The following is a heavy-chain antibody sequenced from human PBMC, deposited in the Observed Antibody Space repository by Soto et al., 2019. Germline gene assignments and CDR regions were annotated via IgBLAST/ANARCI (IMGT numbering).Heavy chain of an antibody. V-gene: IGHV1-69*01. CDR1: GGAFSGYG. J-gene: IGHJ6*01. Sequence: QLQLVQSGAEVKKPGSSVKVSCKASGGAFSGYGVNWVRQAPGEGLEWMGGIIPVVGTANYAQKFQGRVTITADESTGTAYMELSSLRSEDTAVYYCARRFGSFYGMDVWGQGSTVTVSS. D-gene: IGHD3-10*01. CDR2: IIPVVGTA. CDR3: ARRFGSFYGMDV.